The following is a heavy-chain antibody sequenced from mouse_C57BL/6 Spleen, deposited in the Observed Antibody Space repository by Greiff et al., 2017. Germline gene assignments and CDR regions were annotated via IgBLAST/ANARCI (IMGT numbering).Heavy chain of an antibody. CDR3: TRSGNYTFDY. J-gene: IGHJ2*01. Sequence: VQLQQSGAELVRPGASVTLSCKASGYTFTDYEMHWVKQTPVHGLEWIGAIDPETGGTAYNQKFKGKALLTADKSSCTAYMELRSRTSYDSSVFYCTRSGNYTFDYWGQGTTLTVSS. CDR1: GYTFTDYE. V-gene: IGHV1-15*01. CDR2: IDPETGGT. D-gene: IGHD1-1*01.